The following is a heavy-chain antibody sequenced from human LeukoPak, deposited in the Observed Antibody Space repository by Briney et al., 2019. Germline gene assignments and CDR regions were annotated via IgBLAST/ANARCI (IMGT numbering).Heavy chain of an antibody. D-gene: IGHD3-22*01. CDR1: GYSLTSYW. CDR3: ARLASSGYYLNSIFDY. V-gene: IGHV5-51*01. CDR2: IYPGDSDT. J-gene: IGHJ4*02. Sequence: GESLKISCKGSGYSLTSYWIGWVRQMPGEGLEWMGIIYPGDSDTRYSPSFQGQVTISADKSISTAYLQWSSLKASDTAMYYCARLASSGYYLNSIFDYWGQGTLVTVSS.